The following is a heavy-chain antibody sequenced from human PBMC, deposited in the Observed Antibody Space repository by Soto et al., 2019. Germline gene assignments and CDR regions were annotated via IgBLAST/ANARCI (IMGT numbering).Heavy chain of an antibody. D-gene: IGHD2-2*01. V-gene: IGHV3-15*01. Sequence: GGSLRLSCAASGFTFSNAWMSWVRQAPGKGLEWVGRIKSKTDGGTTDYAAHVKGRFTISRDDSKNTLYLQMNSLKTEDTAVYYCTTRYCSSSSCQDAFDIWGQGTMVTVSS. CDR2: IKSKTDGGTT. CDR3: TTRYCSSSSCQDAFDI. CDR1: GFTFSNAW. J-gene: IGHJ3*02.